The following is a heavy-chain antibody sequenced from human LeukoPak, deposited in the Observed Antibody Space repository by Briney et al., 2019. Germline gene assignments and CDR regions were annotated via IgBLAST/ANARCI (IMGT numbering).Heavy chain of an antibody. CDR1: GFTFSSYG. J-gene: IGHJ4*02. CDR3: ARDFCSGGSCYLFDF. CDR2: IWYEGSNI. Sequence: GGSLRLSCAASGFTFSSYGMYWVRQAPGKGLEGVAIIWYEGSNIYYADSVKGRFTISRENSKNTLFLQMNSLRAEDTALYYCARDFCSGGSCYLFDFWGQGTLVTVSS. V-gene: IGHV3-33*01. D-gene: IGHD2-15*01.